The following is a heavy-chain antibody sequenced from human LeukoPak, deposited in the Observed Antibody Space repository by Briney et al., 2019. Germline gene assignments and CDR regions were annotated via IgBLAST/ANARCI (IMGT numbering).Heavy chain of an antibody. Sequence: SVKVSCKSSGGTFSSYAISWVRQAPGQGLEWMGRIIPIFGTANYAQKFQGRVTITADKSTSTAYMELSSLRSEDTAVYYCARDYYYDSSGYYGQHWGQGTLVTVSS. CDR1: GGTFSSYA. V-gene: IGHV1-69*06. D-gene: IGHD3-22*01. CDR3: ARDYYYDSSGYYGQH. CDR2: IIPIFGTA. J-gene: IGHJ1*01.